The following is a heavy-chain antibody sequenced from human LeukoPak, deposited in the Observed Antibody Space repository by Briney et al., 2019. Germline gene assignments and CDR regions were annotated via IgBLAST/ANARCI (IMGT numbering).Heavy chain of an antibody. D-gene: IGHD2-15*01. CDR2: ITVRGGST. CDR3: AKFSVVVIAAIATTFDY. J-gene: IGHJ4*02. CDR1: GFTFSNYP. V-gene: IGHV3-23*01. Sequence: GGSLRLSCAASGFTFSNYPMTWVRQAPGKGLEWVSAITVRGGSTYYADSVKGRFTISRDNSKNTLYLQMDSLRAEDTAVYYCAKFSVVVIAAIATTFDYWGQGALVTVSS.